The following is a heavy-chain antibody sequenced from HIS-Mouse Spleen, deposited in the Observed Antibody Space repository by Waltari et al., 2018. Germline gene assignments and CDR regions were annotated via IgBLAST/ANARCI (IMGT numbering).Heavy chain of an antibody. D-gene: IGHD2-8*01. CDR1: GYTFTGYY. V-gene: IGHV1-2*02. Sequence: QVQLVQSGAEVKKPGASVKVSCKASGYTFTGYYMHWVRQAPGQGLEWLGWINPNSGGTKYAQKFQGRVTMTRDTSISTAYMEVGRLRSDDTAVYYCARLGVFDYWGQGTLVTVSS. J-gene: IGHJ4*02. CDR2: INPNSGGT. CDR3: ARLGVFDY.